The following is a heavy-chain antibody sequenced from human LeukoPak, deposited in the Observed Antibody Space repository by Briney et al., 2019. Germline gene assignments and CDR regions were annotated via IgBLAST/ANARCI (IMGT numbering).Heavy chain of an antibody. J-gene: IGHJ4*02. Sequence: ASVKVSCKASGYTFTSYAMNWVRLAPGQGLEWMGWINTNTGNPTYAQGFTGRFVFSLDTSVSTAYLQISSLKAEDTAVYYCARVKRLSDSSGYYPFDYWGQGTLVTVSS. V-gene: IGHV7-4-1*02. D-gene: IGHD3-22*01. CDR1: GYTFTSYA. CDR2: INTNTGNP. CDR3: ARVKRLSDSSGYYPFDY.